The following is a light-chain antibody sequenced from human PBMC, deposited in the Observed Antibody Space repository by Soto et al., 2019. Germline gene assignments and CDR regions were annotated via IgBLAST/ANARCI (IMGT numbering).Light chain of an antibody. CDR3: QQYNNWPRT. J-gene: IGKJ1*01. Sequence: EIVMTQSPATLSVSPGERATLSCRASQSVNINLAWYQQKPGQAPRLLMYGVSTRATGIPARFSGSGSGTEFTLTISSLQSEDLAVYYCQQYNNWPRTFGQGTKVDIK. CDR1: QSVNIN. V-gene: IGKV3D-15*01. CDR2: GVS.